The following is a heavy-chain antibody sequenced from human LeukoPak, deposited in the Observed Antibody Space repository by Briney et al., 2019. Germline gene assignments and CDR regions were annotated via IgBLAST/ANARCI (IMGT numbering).Heavy chain of an antibody. Sequence: GESLKISCKGSGYSFTSYWIGWVRQMPGKGLEWMGIIYPGDSNTRYRPSFQGQVTISADKSISTAYLQWSSLKASDTAMYYCATPPLYCNSTTCSHFCFDYWGQGTLVTVSS. CDR2: IYPGDSNT. V-gene: IGHV5-51*01. J-gene: IGHJ4*02. D-gene: IGHD2-2*01. CDR1: GYSFTSYW. CDR3: ATPPLYCNSTTCSHFCFDY.